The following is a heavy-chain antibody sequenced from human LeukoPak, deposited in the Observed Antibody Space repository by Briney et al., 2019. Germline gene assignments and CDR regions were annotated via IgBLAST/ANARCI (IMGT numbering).Heavy chain of an antibody. CDR3: AKVLRDSDCY. J-gene: IGHJ4*02. CDR1: GFTFSSYG. Sequence: GGSLRLTCAASGFTFSSYGMHWVSHAPGKGLEWVAFIRYDGSNKYYAVSVKCRFTISRDNSKNTLYLQMNSLRAEDTTVYYCAKVLRDSDCYWVQGTLVTVSS. CDR2: IRYDGSNK. V-gene: IGHV3-30*02. D-gene: IGHD2-21*01.